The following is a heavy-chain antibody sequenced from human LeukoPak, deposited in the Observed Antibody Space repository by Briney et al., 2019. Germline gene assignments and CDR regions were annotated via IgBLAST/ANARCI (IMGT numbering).Heavy chain of an antibody. V-gene: IGHV3-53*01. CDR3: ASGPYSSSSLDY. CDR1: GFTGSSNY. CDR2: IYSGGTT. J-gene: IGHJ4*02. Sequence: PGGSLRLSCAASGFTGSSNYRSWVRQAPAKGLEWVSVIYSGGTTSYADSVKGRFTISRDNSKNTLYLQMSSLRAEDTAVYYCASGPYSSSSLDYWGQGTLVTVSS. D-gene: IGHD6-6*01.